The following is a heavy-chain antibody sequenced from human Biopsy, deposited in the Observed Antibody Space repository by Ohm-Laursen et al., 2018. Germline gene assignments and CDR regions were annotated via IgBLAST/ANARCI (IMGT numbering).Heavy chain of an antibody. CDR2: FAPENGKT. V-gene: IGHV1-24*01. D-gene: IGHD1-1*01. CDR3: AADINVWNVNY. J-gene: IGHJ4*02. CDR1: GYTLNELS. Sequence: ASVKVSCKVSGYTLNELSMHWVRQVPGKGLEWMGGFAPENGKTVYAQNFQGRVSLTEDTSTDTAYMELRSLRSEDTAVYYCAADINVWNVNYWGQGTQVTVSS.